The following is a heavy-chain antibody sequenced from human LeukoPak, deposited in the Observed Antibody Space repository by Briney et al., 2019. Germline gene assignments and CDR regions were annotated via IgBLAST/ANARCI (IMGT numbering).Heavy chain of an antibody. CDR1: GFTFSSYA. CDR3: ARDGAAAGSGYYYMDV. CDR2: ISYDGSNK. D-gene: IGHD6-13*01. V-gene: IGHV3-30-3*01. Sequence: PGGSLRLSCAASGFTFSSYAMHWVRQAPGKGLEWVAVISYDGSNKYYADSVKGRFTISRDNSKNTLYLQMNGLRAEDTAVYYCARDGAAAGSGYYYMDVWGKGTTVTVSS. J-gene: IGHJ6*03.